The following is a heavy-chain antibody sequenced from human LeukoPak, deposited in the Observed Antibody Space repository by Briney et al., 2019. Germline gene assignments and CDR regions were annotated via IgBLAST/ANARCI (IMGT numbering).Heavy chain of an antibody. CDR3: AGSYVYDSYYFDY. D-gene: IGHD5/OR15-5a*01. V-gene: IGHV1-69*06. CDR1: GGTFSSYA. CDR2: IIPIFGTA. Sequence: SVKVSCKASGGTFSSYAISWVRQAPGQGLEWMGGIIPIFGTANYAQKFQGRVTITADKSTSTAYMELSSLRSEDTAVYYCAGSYVYDSYYFDYWGQGTLVTVSS. J-gene: IGHJ4*02.